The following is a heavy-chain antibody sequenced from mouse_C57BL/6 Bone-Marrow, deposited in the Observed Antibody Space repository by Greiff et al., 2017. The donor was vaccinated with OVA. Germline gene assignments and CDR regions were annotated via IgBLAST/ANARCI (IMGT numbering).Heavy chain of an antibody. CDR3: ARSILLWSYVDY. D-gene: IGHD2-1*01. V-gene: IGHV3-8*01. Sequence: EVQLQESGPGLAKPSQTLSLTCSVTGYSITSDYWHWIRKFPGNKLEYMGYISYSGSTYYNPSLKSRISITRDTSKNQYYLQLNSVTTEDTATYYCARSILLWSYVDYWGQGTTLTVSS. J-gene: IGHJ2*01. CDR1: GYSITSDY. CDR2: ISYSGST.